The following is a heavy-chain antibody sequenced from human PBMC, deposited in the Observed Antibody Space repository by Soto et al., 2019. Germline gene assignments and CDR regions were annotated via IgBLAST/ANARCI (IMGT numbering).Heavy chain of an antibody. V-gene: IGHV3-23*01. CDR3: AKRSSSSTFVY. D-gene: IGHD6-6*01. CDR1: GFTFSSYA. J-gene: IGHJ4*02. CDR2: ISGSDDST. Sequence: EVQLLESGGGLVQPGESLRLSCAASGFTFSSYAMSWVRQAPWKGLEWVSVISGSDDSTYYADSVKGRFTISRDNSKNTLYLQMNSLRAEDTAVYYCAKRSSSSTFVYWGQGTLVTVSS.